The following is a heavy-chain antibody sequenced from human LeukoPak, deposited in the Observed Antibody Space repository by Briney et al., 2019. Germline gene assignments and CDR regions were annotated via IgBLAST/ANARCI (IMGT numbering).Heavy chain of an antibody. CDR1: GFTFSSYA. CDR3: ARGPPEDFWSGYYLYYYYGMDV. J-gene: IGHJ6*02. Sequence: GGSLRLSCAASGFTFSSYAMSWVRQAPGKGLEWVSAISGSGGSTYYADSVKGRFTISRDNSKNTLYLQMNSLRAEDTAVYYCARGPPEDFWSGYYLYYYYGMDVWGQGTTVTVSS. V-gene: IGHV3-23*01. CDR2: ISGSGGST. D-gene: IGHD3-3*01.